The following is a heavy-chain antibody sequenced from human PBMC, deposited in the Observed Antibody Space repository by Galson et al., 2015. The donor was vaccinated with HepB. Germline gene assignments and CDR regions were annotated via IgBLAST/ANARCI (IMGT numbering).Heavy chain of an antibody. CDR2: INPYDGHK. CDR3: ARGVAVDTWYLFDF. Sequence: SVKVSXXXSGYTXXXYSXXXXRQTXXQXXXXXXXINPYDGHKKYVDKLQGRVIMTTDTSTTTAYMXLRNLRSDDTAVYYCARGVAVDTWYLFDFWGQGALVXVSS. D-gene: IGHD5-18*01. CDR1: GYTXXXYS. J-gene: IGHJ4*02. V-gene: IGHV1-18*01.